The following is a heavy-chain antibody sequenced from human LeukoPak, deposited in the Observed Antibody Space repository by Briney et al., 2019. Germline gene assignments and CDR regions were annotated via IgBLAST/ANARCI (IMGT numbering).Heavy chain of an antibody. CDR2: INHSGST. Sequence: PSETLSLTCAVYGGSFSVYYWSWIRQPPGKGLEWIGEINHSGSTNYNPSLKSRVTISVDTSKNQFSLKLRSVTAADTAVYYCARSITWFDPWGQGTLVTVSS. CDR3: ARSITWFDP. J-gene: IGHJ5*02. V-gene: IGHV4-34*01. CDR1: GGSFSVYY. D-gene: IGHD3-10*01.